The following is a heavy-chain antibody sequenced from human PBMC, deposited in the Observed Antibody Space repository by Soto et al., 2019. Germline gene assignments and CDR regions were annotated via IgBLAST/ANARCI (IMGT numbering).Heavy chain of an antibody. J-gene: IGHJ4*02. CDR2: INPSGGST. D-gene: IGHD3-22*01. Sequence: ASVKVSCKASGYTFTSYYMHWVRQAPGQGLEWMGIINPSGGSTSYAQKFQGRVTITRDTSTSTVYMELRSLRSDDTAVYYCARDGSSGYYYGYWGKGTLVTVAS. CDR3: ARDGSSGYYYGY. CDR1: GYTFTSYY. V-gene: IGHV1-46*01.